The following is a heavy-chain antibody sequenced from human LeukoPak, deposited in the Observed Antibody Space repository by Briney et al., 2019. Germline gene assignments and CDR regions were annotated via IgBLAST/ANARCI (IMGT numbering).Heavy chain of an antibody. J-gene: IGHJ5*02. CDR2: IYYSRST. V-gene: IGHV4-31*03. D-gene: IGHD6-13*01. CDR3: AREIRGPSIAAAGMDWFDP. Sequence: SETLSLTCTVSGGSISSGGYYWSWIRQHPGKGLEWIGYIYYSRSTYYNPSLKSRVTISVDTSKNQFSLKLSSVTAADTAVYYCAREIRGPSIAAAGMDWFDPWGQGTLVSVS. CDR1: GGSISSGGYY.